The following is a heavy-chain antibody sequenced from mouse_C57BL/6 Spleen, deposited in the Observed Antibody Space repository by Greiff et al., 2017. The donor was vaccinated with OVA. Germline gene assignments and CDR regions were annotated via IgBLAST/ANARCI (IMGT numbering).Heavy chain of an antibody. V-gene: IGHV1-4*01. CDR1: GYTFTSYT. D-gene: IGHD4-1*01. CDR3: AIDSGALGLYAMDY. CDR2: INPSSGYT. Sequence: QVQLQQSGAELARPGASVKMSCKASGYTFTSYTMHWVKQRPGQGLEWIGYINPSSGYTKYNQKFKDKATLTADKSSSTAYMQLSSLTSEDSAVYDCAIDSGALGLYAMDYWGQGTSVTVSS. J-gene: IGHJ4*01.